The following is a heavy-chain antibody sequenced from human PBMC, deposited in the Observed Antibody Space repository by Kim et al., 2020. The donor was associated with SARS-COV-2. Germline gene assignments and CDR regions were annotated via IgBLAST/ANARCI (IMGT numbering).Heavy chain of an antibody. Sequence: ASVKVSCKVSGYTLTELSMHWVRQAPGKGLEWMGGLDAEDGETIYAQKFQGRVTMTGDTSTDTAYMELSSLRSEDTAVYYCATDPSETANYWGQGTLVTVSS. CDR1: GYTLTELS. CDR2: LDAEDGET. D-gene: IGHD1-1*01. V-gene: IGHV1-24*01. CDR3: ATDPSETANY. J-gene: IGHJ4*02.